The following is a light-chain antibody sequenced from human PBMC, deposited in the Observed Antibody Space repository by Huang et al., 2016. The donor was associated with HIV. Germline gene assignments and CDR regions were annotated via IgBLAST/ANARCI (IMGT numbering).Light chain of an antibody. CDR1: QRIPSY. J-gene: IGKJ5*01. V-gene: IGKV3-11*01. CDR2: DAS. Sequence: EIVLTQSPATLSLSPGERATLSCRASQRIPSYLTLYQQNPGQPPTLLIYDASNRATGIPARVSSSGSGTDFTLTISRLEPEDFAVYYCQQRFNSIPFGQGTRLEIK. CDR3: QQRFNSIP.